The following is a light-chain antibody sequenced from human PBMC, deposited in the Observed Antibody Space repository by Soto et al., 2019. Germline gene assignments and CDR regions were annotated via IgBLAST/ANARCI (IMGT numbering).Light chain of an antibody. CDR3: LQYHDWPRT. V-gene: IGKV3-15*01. CDR1: QSVSSN. Sequence: IVMMQRSATCSVWPECRSPLSWRPNQSVSSNLAWYQQKPGQAPRLLIYGASTRATGIPARFSGSGSGTQFTLTVCGLQSEAFAVYHCLQYHDWPRTLGPGTKVDIK. J-gene: IGKJ1*01. CDR2: GAS.